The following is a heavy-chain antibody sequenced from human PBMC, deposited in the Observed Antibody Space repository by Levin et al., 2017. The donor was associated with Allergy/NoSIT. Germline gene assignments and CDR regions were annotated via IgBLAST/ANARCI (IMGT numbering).Heavy chain of an antibody. Sequence: PGGSLRLSCAASGFTFSSYAMHWVRQAPGKGLEWVAVISYDGSNKYYADSVKGRFTISRDNSKNTLYLQMNSLRAEDTAVYYCARDRGYCSSTSCHALDYWGQGTLVTVSS. CDR2: ISYDGSNK. V-gene: IGHV3-30*04. CDR3: ARDRGYCSSTSCHALDY. CDR1: GFTFSSYA. J-gene: IGHJ4*02. D-gene: IGHD2-2*03.